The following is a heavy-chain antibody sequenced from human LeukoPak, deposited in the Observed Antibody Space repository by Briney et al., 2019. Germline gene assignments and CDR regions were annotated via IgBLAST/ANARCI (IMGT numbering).Heavy chain of an antibody. CDR2: INWNGGST. J-gene: IGHJ4*02. Sequence: PGGPLRLSCTVSGFTFDHYGMSWVRQAPGKGLEWVSGINWNGGSTGYADSVKARFTISRDNAKNSLYLQMNSLRAEDTALYYCARFYDSTGYYSGGNFDYWGQGTLVTVSS. D-gene: IGHD3-22*01. CDR1: GFTFDHYG. CDR3: ARFYDSTGYYSGGNFDY. V-gene: IGHV3-20*04.